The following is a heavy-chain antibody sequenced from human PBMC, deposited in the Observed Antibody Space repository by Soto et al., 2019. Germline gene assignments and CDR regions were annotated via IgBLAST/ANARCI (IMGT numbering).Heavy chain of an antibody. CDR1: GFIFSNYW. V-gene: IGHV3-74*01. D-gene: IGHD2-21*01. J-gene: IGHJ4*02. CDR2: INTDGRET. Sequence: EVHLVESGGGLVQPGGSLRLSCAASGFIFSNYWMHWVRQVPGKGLVWVSRINTDGRETNYADSVKGRFTVSRDNAKNTQFLQMNSRRVEDTAVYYCARDGEGYWGQGSLVTVSS. CDR3: ARDGEGY.